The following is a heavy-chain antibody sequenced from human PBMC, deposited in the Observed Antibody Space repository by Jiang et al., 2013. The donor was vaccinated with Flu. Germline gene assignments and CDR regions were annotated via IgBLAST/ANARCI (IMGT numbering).Heavy chain of an antibody. D-gene: IGHD6-19*01. J-gene: IGHJ4*02. Sequence: GAEVKKPGESLRISCKGSGYSFTSYWISWVRQMPGKGLEWMGKIDPSDSYSNYSPSFQGHVTMSADKSISTAYLQWSSLKASDTAMYYCARHSGGTSSGWYNFDYWGQGTLVTVSS. CDR2: IDPSDSYS. CDR1: GYSFTSYW. CDR3: ARHSGGTSSGWYNFDY. V-gene: IGHV5-10-1*01.